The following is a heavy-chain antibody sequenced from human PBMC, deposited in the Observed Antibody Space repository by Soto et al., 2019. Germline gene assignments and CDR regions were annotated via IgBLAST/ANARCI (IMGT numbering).Heavy chain of an antibody. V-gene: IGHV1-46*01. D-gene: IGHD4-17*01. CDR1: GYTFTSYY. J-gene: IGHJ4*02. CDR2: INPSGGST. CDR3: AILMTTVVTGNY. Sequence: ASVKVSCKASGYTFTSYYMHWVRQAPGQGLEWMGIINPSGGSTSYAQKFQGRVTMTRDTSTSTVYMELSSLRSEDTAVYYCAILMTTVVTGNYWGQGTLVTVSS.